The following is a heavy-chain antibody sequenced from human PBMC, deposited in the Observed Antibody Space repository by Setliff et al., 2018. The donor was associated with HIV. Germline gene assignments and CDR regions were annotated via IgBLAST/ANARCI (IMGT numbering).Heavy chain of an antibody. CDR3: ARDGRDVHY. Sequence: SETLSLTCAVPGYYIRSGYYWGWIRQPPGKGLEWIGTSHHSGRTYYSPSLKSRLSMSVDTSKNQFSLKLTSVTAAYTAVYYCARDGRDVHYCGQGTLVTVSS. CDR1: GYYIRSGYY. V-gene: IGHV4-38-2*02. CDR2: SHHSGRT. J-gene: IGHJ4*02.